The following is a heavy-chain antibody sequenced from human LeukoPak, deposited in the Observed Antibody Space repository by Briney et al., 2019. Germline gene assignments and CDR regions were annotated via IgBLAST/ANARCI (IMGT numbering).Heavy chain of an antibody. CDR1: GFTFSSYW. V-gene: IGHV3-74*01. CDR3: ARGASGYSYG. CDR2: INSDGTST. D-gene: IGHD5-18*01. J-gene: IGHJ4*02. Sequence: GGSLRLSCAASGFTFSSYWMHGVRQVPGKGLVWVSRINSDGTSTTYADSVKGRFTISRDNAKNTLYLQMNSLRAEDTAVYYCARGASGYSYGWGQGTLVTVSS.